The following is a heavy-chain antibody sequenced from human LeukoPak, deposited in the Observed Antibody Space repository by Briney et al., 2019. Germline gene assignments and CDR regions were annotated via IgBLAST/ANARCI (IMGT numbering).Heavy chain of an antibody. D-gene: IGHD3-3*01. Sequence: PGGSLRLSCAASGLTFSSYSMIWVRHAPGKGLEWVSYISSSSSTIYYADSVKGRFTISRDNAKNSLYLQMNSLRVEDTAVYYCARDKAPSITIFGVARDAFDIWGQGTMVTVSS. V-gene: IGHV3-48*01. CDR1: GLTFSSYS. J-gene: IGHJ3*02. CDR3: ARDKAPSITIFGVARDAFDI. CDR2: ISSSSSTI.